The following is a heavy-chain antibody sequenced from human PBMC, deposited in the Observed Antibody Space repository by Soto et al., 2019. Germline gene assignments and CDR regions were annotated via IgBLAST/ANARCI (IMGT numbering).Heavy chain of an antibody. CDR2: IYWDDDK. D-gene: IGHD4-17*01. CDR1: GFSLSTRGVG. CDR3: ARKNYGDYPTDY. Sequence: QITLKESGPTLLKPTQTLTLTCTFSGFSLSTRGVGVGWIRQPPGKALEWLAVIYWDDDKRYSPSLQSRLIITKDTSKNQVVLTMTNMDPVDTATYYCARKNYGDYPTDYWGQGTLVTVSS. V-gene: IGHV2-5*02. J-gene: IGHJ4*02.